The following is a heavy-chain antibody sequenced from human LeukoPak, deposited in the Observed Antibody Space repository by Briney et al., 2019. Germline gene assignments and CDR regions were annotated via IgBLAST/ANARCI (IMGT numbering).Heavy chain of an antibody. CDR2: VSSSSSYI. J-gene: IGHJ4*02. Sequence: PGGSLRLSCAASGFTFSSYSMNWVRQAPGKGLEWVSSVSSSSSYIYYADSVKGRFTISRDNAKNSLYLQMNSLRAEDTAVYYCARDDYSNYLLDFDYWGQGTLVTVSS. D-gene: IGHD4-11*01. V-gene: IGHV3-21*01. CDR1: GFTFSSYS. CDR3: ARDDYSNYLLDFDY.